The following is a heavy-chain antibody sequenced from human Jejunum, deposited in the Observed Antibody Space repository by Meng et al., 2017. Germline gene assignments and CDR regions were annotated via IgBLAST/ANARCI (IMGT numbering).Heavy chain of an antibody. Sequence: EVQLMESGGGLVQPGGSLRLSCAVSGFTFSNYWMHWFRQPPGKGLEWVSRINIDGTDTTYADSVKGRFTISRDNAKSTVYLQLNSLRAEDTAVYYCTNDRLSHWGQGTLVTVSS. CDR1: GFTFSNYW. V-gene: IGHV3-74*01. J-gene: IGHJ1*01. CDR2: INIDGTDT. D-gene: IGHD1-1*01. CDR3: TNDRLSH.